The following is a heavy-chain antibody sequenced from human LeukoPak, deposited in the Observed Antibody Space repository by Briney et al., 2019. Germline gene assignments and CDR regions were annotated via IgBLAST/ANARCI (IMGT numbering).Heavy chain of an antibody. J-gene: IGHJ5*02. CDR2: MNPNSGNT. CDR3: ARNLGYCSSTSCYSLDP. D-gene: IGHD2-2*01. CDR1: GYTFPSYD. Sequence: ASVPVSCQASGYTFPSYDINWVRQATRQGLEWMGWMNPNSGNTGYAQKSQGRVTITRNTSISTAYMELSSLRSEDTAVYYCARNLGYCSSTSCYSLDPWGQGTLVTVSS. V-gene: IGHV1-8*03.